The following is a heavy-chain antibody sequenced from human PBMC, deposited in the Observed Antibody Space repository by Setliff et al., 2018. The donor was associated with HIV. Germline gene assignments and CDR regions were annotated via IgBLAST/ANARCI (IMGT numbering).Heavy chain of an antibody. V-gene: IGHV4-39*01. CDR2: IYYSGST. CDR1: GYSISSGDYY. J-gene: IGHJ4*02. Sequence: SETLSLTCAVSGYSISSGDYYWSWIRQPPGKGLEWIGSIYYSGSTYYNPSLKSRVTISVDTSKNQFSLKLSSVTAADTAVYYCATSTPPAYWGQGTLVTVSS. CDR3: ATSTPPAY.